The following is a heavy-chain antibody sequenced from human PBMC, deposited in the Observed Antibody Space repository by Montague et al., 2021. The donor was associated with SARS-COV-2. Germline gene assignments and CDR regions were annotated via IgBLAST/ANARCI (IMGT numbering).Heavy chain of an antibody. CDR1: SGSLRNYY. CDR2: IRLPGGS. D-gene: IGHD1-1*01. V-gene: IGHV4-34*01. Sequence: SETLSLTCAVTSGSLRNYYWRWIRQPPGKGLEWIGEIRLPGGSNYNPSLKGRVTTSLDTSNNQVSLSLNSVTAADTAVYYCARAGSQRFLEFWGRGTLVTVSS. J-gene: IGHJ2*01. CDR3: ARAGSQRFLEF.